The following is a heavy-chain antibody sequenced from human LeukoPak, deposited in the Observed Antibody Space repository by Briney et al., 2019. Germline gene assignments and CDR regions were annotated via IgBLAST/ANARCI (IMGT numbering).Heavy chain of an antibody. Sequence: GGSLRLSCAASGFTFSNYAMSWVRQAPGKGLEWVGRIKSKTDGGTAEYAAPVRGRFTISREDSINTLYLQMNSLRAEDTAVYYCAKEETRYTSAWYFQHWGQGTLVTVSS. CDR3: AKEETRYTSAWYFQH. J-gene: IGHJ1*01. V-gene: IGHV3-15*01. D-gene: IGHD2-2*01. CDR1: GFTFSNYA. CDR2: IKSKTDGGTA.